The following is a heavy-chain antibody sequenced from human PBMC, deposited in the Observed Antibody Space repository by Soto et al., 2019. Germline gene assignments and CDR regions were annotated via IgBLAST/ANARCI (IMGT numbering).Heavy chain of an antibody. Sequence: GASVKVSCKASGYTFTNYGISWVRQAPGQGLEWMGWINTYNGNTNHAQKLQGRVTMTTDTSTSTAYMELRSLRSDDTAVYYCARGPYYDILTGVNWFDPWGQGTLVTVSS. D-gene: IGHD3-9*01. CDR3: ARGPYYDILTGVNWFDP. J-gene: IGHJ5*02. CDR2: INTYNGNT. V-gene: IGHV1-18*01. CDR1: GYTFTNYG.